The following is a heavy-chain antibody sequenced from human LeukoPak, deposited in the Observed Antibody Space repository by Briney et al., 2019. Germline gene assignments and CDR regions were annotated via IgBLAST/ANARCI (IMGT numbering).Heavy chain of an antibody. CDR2: IYYSGST. V-gene: IGHV4-39*01. J-gene: IGHJ4*02. Sequence: SETLSLTCTVSGGSISSSSYYWGWIRQPPGKGLEWIGSIYYSGSTYYNPSLKSRVTISVDTSKNQFSLKLSSVTAADTAVYYCARTPRTIVGATTYHYWGQGTLVTVSS. CDR3: ARTPRTIVGATTYHY. CDR1: GGSISSSSYY. D-gene: IGHD1-26*01.